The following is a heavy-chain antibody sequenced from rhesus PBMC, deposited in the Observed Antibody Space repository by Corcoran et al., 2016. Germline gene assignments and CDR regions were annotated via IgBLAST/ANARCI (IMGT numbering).Heavy chain of an antibody. J-gene: IGHJ4*01. CDR1: GGSISSHYW. V-gene: IGHV4-93*02. CDR2: IYGIGGCT. CDR3: ASTDCSNSDCSSGDY. Sequence: QVQMQESGPAVVKPSETLSLTCAVSGGSISSHYWWSWVRQSPGKGLEWIRGIYGIGGCTAYNPFLKSRVSISMDTPKNQVSLKVPSVTAADTAVYYCASTDCSNSDCSSGDYWGQGVLVTVSS. D-gene: IGHD2-15*01.